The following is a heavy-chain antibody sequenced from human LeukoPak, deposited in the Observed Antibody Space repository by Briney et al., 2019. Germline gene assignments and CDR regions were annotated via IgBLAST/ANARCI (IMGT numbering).Heavy chain of an antibody. D-gene: IGHD2-15*01. V-gene: IGHV3-23*01. CDR3: AKERGYCSGGSCSWSFDY. CDR1: GFTFSSYA. CDR2: ISGSGGST. J-gene: IGHJ4*02. Sequence: GGSLRLSCAASGFTFSSYAMSWVRQAPGKGLEWVSAISGSGGSTYYAGSVKGRFTISRDNSKNTLYLQMNSLRAEDTAVYYCAKERGYCSGGSCSWSFDYWGQGTLVTVSS.